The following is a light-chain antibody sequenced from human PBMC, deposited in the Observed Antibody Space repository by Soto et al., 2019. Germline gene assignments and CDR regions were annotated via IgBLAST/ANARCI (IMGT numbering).Light chain of an antibody. CDR1: QTISSW. CDR2: AAS. CDR3: QQYKSYLRT. Sequence: DIQMTQSASTLSASVGDRVTITCRASQTISSWLAWYQQKPGKAPKLLIYAASTLESGVSSRLSGRGSGTEFTLTINSLQPEDFATYYCQQYKSYLRTFGQGTKVDIK. V-gene: IGKV1-5*01. J-gene: IGKJ1*01.